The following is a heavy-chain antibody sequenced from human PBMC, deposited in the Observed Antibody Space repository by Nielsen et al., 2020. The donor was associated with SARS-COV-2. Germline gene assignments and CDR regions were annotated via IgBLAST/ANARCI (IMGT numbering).Heavy chain of an antibody. CDR2: ISSTSTI. Sequence: GESLKISCAASGFTFSSYEMNWVRQAPGKGLEWVSYISSTSTIYYADSVKGRFTISRDNAKNSLYLQMNSLRAEDTAVYYCARDYNGFGAGIDAFDIWGQGTMVTVSS. CDR1: GFTFSSYE. D-gene: IGHD2-8*01. CDR3: ARDYNGFGAGIDAFDI. V-gene: IGHV3-48*03. J-gene: IGHJ3*02.